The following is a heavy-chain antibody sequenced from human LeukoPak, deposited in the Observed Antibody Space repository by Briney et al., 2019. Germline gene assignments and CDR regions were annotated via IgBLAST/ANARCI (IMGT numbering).Heavy chain of an antibody. CDR3: ARDSYSSSSLRRYFDY. J-gene: IGHJ4*02. V-gene: IGHV1-18*01. CDR2: IGAYNGNT. Sequence: GASVKVSCKASGYTFSTYGFSWVRQAPGQGLGWMGWIGAYNGNTNYAQNFQGRVTMTTDTSTSTAYMELRSLRSDDTAVYYCARDSYSSSSLRRYFDYWGQGTLVTVSS. D-gene: IGHD6-6*01. CDR1: GYTFSTYG.